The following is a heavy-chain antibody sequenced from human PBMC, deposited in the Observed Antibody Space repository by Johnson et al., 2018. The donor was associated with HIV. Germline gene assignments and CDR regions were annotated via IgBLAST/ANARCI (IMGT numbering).Heavy chain of an antibody. D-gene: IGHD6-6*01. V-gene: IGHV3-9*01. CDR1: GFTFDDYA. J-gene: IGHJ3*02. CDR2: ISWNSGSI. Sequence: VQLVESGGGVVQPGGSLRLSCAASGFTFDDYAMHWVRQAPGKGLEWVSGISWNSGSIGYADSVKGRFTISRDNAKNSLYLQMNSLRTEDTAVYYCAKGAGPQLGYAFDILGQGTMVTVSS. CDR3: AKGAGPQLGYAFDI.